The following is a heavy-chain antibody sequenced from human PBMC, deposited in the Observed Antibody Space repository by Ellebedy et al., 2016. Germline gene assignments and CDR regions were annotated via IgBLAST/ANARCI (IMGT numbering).Heavy chain of an antibody. D-gene: IGHD6-13*01. CDR2: LSFDAVNK. Sequence: GESLKISCVASGFTFSNYWMTWVRQAPGKGLEWVAVLSFDAVNKFYADSVRGRFTISRDNSKNTLYLQMNSLRAEDAGIYYCARDSGSSWFDYWGQGTLVTVSS. J-gene: IGHJ5*01. CDR1: GFTFSNYW. V-gene: IGHV3-30*03. CDR3: ARDSGSSWFDY.